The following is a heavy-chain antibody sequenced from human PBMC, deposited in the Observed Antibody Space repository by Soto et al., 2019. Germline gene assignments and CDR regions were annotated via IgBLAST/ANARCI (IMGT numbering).Heavy chain of an antibody. CDR3: ARTTAVPNTLRSRYFFDY. V-gene: IGHV4-61*01. CDR2: VYYSGTT. J-gene: IGHJ4*02. CDR1: GGSVSNKTYY. D-gene: IGHD4-17*01. Sequence: XGTLSLTCSVSGGSVSNKTYYWSWIRQPPGKRLEWIGYVYYSGTTNYNPSLKSRVTISVDLYKNQFSLRLSSVTTADTALYYCARTTAVPNTLRSRYFFDYWGQGTLVTVSS.